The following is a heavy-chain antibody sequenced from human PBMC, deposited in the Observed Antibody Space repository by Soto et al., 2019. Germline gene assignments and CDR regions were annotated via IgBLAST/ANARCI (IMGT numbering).Heavy chain of an antibody. V-gene: IGHV1-18*01. CDR1: GYTFTSYG. CDR2: ISAYNGNT. D-gene: IGHD4-17*01. CDR3: ARDDYGDDYYYYGMDV. Sequence: ASVKVSCKASGYTFTSYGISWVRQAPGQGLEWMGWISAYNGNTNYAQKLQGRVTMTTDTSTSTAYMELRSLRSDDTAVYYCARDDYGDDYYYYGMDVWGQGTTVTVS. J-gene: IGHJ6*02.